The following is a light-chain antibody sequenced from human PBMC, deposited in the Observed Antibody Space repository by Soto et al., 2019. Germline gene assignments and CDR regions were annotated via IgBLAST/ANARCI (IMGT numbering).Light chain of an antibody. CDR2: AAS. Sequence: ESVLTQSPGTLSWSPGERATLSCRASQSVGSNYLAWYQQKPGQAHRLLIYAASGKATGIPDRFSGSGSGTDFTLTIRRLEPGDSAVYYCEQYDSSPRTFGQGTKVDIK. CDR3: EQYDSSPRT. J-gene: IGKJ1*01. CDR1: QSVGSNY. V-gene: IGKV3-20*01.